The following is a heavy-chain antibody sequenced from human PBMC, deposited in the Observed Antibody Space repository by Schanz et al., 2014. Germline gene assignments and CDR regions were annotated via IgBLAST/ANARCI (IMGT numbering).Heavy chain of an antibody. J-gene: IGHJ6*02. CDR2: ISPYNGNT. D-gene: IGHD5-18*01. V-gene: IGHV1-18*01. Sequence: QVQLVQSGAEVKKPGASVKVSCKASGYTFTSYSIHWVRQAPGQGLEWMGWISPYNGNTNYAQKLQGRVTITADKSTSTASMELSSLRSEDTAVYYCARGPSQRYSYGHNIGAYYYGMDVWRQGATVSVSS. CDR3: ARGPSQRYSYGHNIGAYYYGMDV. CDR1: GYTFTSYS.